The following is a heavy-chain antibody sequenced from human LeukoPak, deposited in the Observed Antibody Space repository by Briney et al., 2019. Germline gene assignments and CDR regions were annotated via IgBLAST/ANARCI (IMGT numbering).Heavy chain of an antibody. Sequence: SVKVPCKASGGTFSSYAISWVRQAPGQGLEWMGRIIPILGIANYAQKFQGRVTITADKSTSTAYMELSSLRSEDTAVYYCARGRTYYDISYGMDVWGQGTTVTVSS. CDR2: IIPILGIA. D-gene: IGHD3-9*01. CDR3: ARGRTYYDISYGMDV. J-gene: IGHJ6*02. V-gene: IGHV1-69*04. CDR1: GGTFSSYA.